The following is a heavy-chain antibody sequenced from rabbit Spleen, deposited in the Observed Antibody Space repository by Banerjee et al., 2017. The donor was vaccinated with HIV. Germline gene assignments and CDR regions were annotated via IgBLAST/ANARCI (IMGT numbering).Heavy chain of an antibody. CDR1: GFSFSFYHY. CDR3: AREGSGQVFFNL. V-gene: IGHV1S45*01. Sequence: QEQLEESGGGLVKPGGTLTLTCKASGFSFSFYHYMCWVRQAPGKGLEWISCIAGSSSGFTYSATWAKGRFTCSKTSSTTVTLQMTSLTVADTATYFCAREGSGQVFFNLWGPGTLVTVS. J-gene: IGHJ4*01. D-gene: IGHD4-1*01. CDR2: IAGSSSGFT.